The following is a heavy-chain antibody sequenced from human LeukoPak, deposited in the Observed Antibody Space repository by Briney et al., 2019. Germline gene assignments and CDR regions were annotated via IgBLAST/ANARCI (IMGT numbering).Heavy chain of an antibody. CDR1: GFTFSSYA. CDR3: AREGQYYYDSSGSRFDY. Sequence: GRSLTLYCAASGFTFSSYAMLGDRQARGKGREGVAVISYDGSNKYYADSVKRRLTISRDHSKNTLYLQMNSLRAEDTAVYYCAREGQYYYDSSGSRFDYWGQGTLVTVSS. D-gene: IGHD3-22*01. CDR2: ISYDGSNK. V-gene: IGHV3-30*01. J-gene: IGHJ4*02.